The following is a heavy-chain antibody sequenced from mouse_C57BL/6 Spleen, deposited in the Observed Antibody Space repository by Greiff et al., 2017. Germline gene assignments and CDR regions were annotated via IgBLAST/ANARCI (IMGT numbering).Heavy chain of an antibody. D-gene: IGHD2-1*01. V-gene: IGHV1-55*01. CDR1: GYTFTSYW. J-gene: IGHJ2*01. Sequence: QVHVKQPGAELVKPGASVKMSCKASGYTFTSYWITWVKQRPGQGLEWIGDIYPGSGSTNYNEKFKSKATLTVDTSSSTAYMQLSSLTSEDSAVYYCAREGLLWYLHYFDYWGQGTTLTVSS. CDR3: AREGLLWYLHYFDY. CDR2: IYPGSGST.